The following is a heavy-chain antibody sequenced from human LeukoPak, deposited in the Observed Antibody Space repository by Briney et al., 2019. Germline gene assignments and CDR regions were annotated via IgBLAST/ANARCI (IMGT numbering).Heavy chain of an antibody. J-gene: IGHJ4*02. Sequence: GGSLRLSCAASGVTFSSYAMSWVRQAPGKGLEWVSTIRGSGDSTYYADSVKGRFTISRDNSKNTLYLQMNSLRAEDTAIYYCAKDTGPAAGITADYWGQGTLVTVSS. CDR2: IRGSGDST. CDR1: GVTFSSYA. V-gene: IGHV3-23*01. D-gene: IGHD6-13*01. CDR3: AKDTGPAAGITADY.